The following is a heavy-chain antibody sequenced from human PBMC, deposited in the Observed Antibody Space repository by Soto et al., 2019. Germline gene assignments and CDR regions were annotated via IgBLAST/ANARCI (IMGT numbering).Heavy chain of an antibody. CDR1: GFTFSTYA. Sequence: EVQLLESGGALVQPGGSLRISCTASGFTFSTYAMNWVRQAPGKGLELVSTISGSGLSTSYAASVKGRFTISRDNSKKTLYLHMNSLRAEDTAVYYCARNDSGALLHYWGQGTLVTVSS. D-gene: IGHD3-22*01. CDR2: ISGSGLST. J-gene: IGHJ4*02. CDR3: ARNDSGALLHY. V-gene: IGHV3-23*01.